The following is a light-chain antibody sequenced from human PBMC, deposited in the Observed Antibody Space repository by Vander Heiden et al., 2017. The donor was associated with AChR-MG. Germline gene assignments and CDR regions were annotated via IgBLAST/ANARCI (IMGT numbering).Light chain of an antibody. J-gene: IGLJ2*01. CDR3: AAWDDSLNGNVV. Sequence: GQRLTISCSGSSSNTGSNTVYWYQQLPRSAPKLLIYSNNHRPSGVPDRFSCSNSGTSGSLAISRLQSEDEADDYCAAWDDSLNGNVVFGGGTKLTVL. CDR1: SSNTGSNT. CDR2: SNN. V-gene: IGLV1-44*01.